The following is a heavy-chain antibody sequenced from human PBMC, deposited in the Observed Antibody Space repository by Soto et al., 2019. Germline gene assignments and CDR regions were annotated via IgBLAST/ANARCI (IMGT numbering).Heavy chain of an antibody. CDR1: GDSVSSNSAA. CDR3: ARDLRPPTIAARRTGGVYHWFDP. D-gene: IGHD6-6*01. CDR2: TYYRSKWYN. J-gene: IGHJ5*01. V-gene: IGHV6-1*01. Sequence: PSETLSLTCAISGDSVSSNSAAWNWIRQSPSRGLEWLGRTYYRSKWYNDYAVSVKSRITINPDTSKNQFSLQLNSVTPEDTAVYYCARDLRPPTIAARRTGGVYHWFDPWGQGTLVTVSS.